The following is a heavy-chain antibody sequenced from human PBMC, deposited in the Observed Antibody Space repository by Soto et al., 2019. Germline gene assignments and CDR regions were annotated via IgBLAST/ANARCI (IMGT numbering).Heavy chain of an antibody. CDR2: IYYSGST. V-gene: IGHV4-59*01. D-gene: IGHD3-10*01. CDR1: GGSISSYY. Sequence: PSETLSLTCTVSGGSISSYYWIWIRQPPGKGLEWIGYIYYSGSTNYNPSLKSRVTISVDTSKNQFSLKLSSVTAADTAVYYCARDGRSNYYGSGSSLYFDYWGQGTLVTVSS. CDR3: ARDGRSNYYGSGSSLYFDY. J-gene: IGHJ4*02.